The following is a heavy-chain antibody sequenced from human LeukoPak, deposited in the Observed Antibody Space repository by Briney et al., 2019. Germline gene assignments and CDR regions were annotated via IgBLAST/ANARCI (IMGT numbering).Heavy chain of an antibody. CDR3: ATGYSYCGGDCFSGNAFDI. Sequence: PGGSLRLSCAASGFTFSSYAMHWVRQAPGKGLEWVAVISYDGSNKYYADSVKGRFTISRDNSKNTLYLQMNSLRAEDTAVYYCATGYSYCGGDCFSGNAFDIWGQGTMDTVSS. J-gene: IGHJ3*02. D-gene: IGHD2-21*02. V-gene: IGHV3-30-3*01. CDR1: GFTFSSYA. CDR2: ISYDGSNK.